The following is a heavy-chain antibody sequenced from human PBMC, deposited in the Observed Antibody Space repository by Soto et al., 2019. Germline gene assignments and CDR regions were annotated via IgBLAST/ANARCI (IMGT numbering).Heavy chain of an antibody. CDR3: ARDSEGLSGYDYIWGSYRNDY. D-gene: IGHD3-16*02. V-gene: IGHV1-18*01. CDR1: GYTFTSYG. Sequence: GASVKVSGKASGYTFTSYGISWVRQAPGQGLEWMGWISAYNGNTNYAQKLQGRVTMTTDTSTSTAYMELRSLRSDDTAVYYCARDSEGLSGYDYIWGSYRNDYWGQGTLVTVSS. CDR2: ISAYNGNT. J-gene: IGHJ4*02.